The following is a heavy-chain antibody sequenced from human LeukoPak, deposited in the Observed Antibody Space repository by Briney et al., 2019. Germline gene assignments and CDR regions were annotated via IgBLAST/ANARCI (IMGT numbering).Heavy chain of an antibody. CDR3: AREGVYDSWDY. CDR1: GFTFSSYE. J-gene: IGHJ4*02. CDR2: ISSSGSTI. D-gene: IGHD3-3*01. V-gene: IGHV3-48*03. Sequence: PGGSLRLSCAASGFTFSSYEMSWVRQAPGKGLVWVSYISSSGSTIYYADSVKGRFTISRDNAKNSLYLQMNSLRAEDTAVYYCAREGVYDSWDYWGQGTLVTVSS.